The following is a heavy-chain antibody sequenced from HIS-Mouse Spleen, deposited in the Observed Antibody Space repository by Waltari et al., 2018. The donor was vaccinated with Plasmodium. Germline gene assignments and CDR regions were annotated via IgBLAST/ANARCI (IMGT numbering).Heavy chain of an antibody. J-gene: IGHJ4*02. CDR1: GGSISSSS. D-gene: IGHD5-18*01. CDR3: ARLRYSYGYFDY. V-gene: IGHV4-59*08. Sequence: QVQLQESGPGLVKPSETLSLTCTVSGGSISSSSLRWLRQPPGKGLEWIGYIYYSGSTNYNPSLKSRVTISVDTSKNQFSLKLSSVTAADTAVYYCARLRYSYGYFDYWGQGTLVTVSS. CDR2: IYYSGST.